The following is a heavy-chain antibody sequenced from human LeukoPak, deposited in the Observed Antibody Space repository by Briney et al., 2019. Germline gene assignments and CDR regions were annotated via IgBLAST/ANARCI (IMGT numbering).Heavy chain of an antibody. J-gene: IGHJ1*01. CDR3: ARAHYYDSSDYGGIEH. D-gene: IGHD3-22*01. CDR1: GYTFTSYF. V-gene: IGHV1-46*01. CDR2: INPSGGST. Sequence: ASVKVSCKASGYTFTSYFMHWVRQAPRQGLEWVGIINPSGGSTNYAQKFQGRVTMTRDTSTSTVYMELSSLRSQDTAVYYCARAHYYDSSDYGGIEHWGQGTLVTVSS.